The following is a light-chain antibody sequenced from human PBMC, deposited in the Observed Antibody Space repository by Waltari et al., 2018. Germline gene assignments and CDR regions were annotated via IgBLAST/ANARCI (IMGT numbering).Light chain of an antibody. J-gene: IGKJ1*01. CDR2: AAS. V-gene: IGKV1-39*01. Sequence: DIQMTQSPSSLSASVGDRVTITCRASQSISTYLNWYQQKPGKAPKLLIFAASSLQSGVPSRFRGSASVRDFTLIISSLQPEDFATYYCQQTYSHFRTFGQGTKVEIK. CDR3: QQTYSHFRT. CDR1: QSISTY.